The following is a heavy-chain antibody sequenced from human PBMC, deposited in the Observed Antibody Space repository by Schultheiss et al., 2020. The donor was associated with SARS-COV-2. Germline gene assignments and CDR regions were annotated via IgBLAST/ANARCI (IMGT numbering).Heavy chain of an antibody. CDR1: GFTFSSYA. V-gene: IGHV3-30-3*01. J-gene: IGHJ4*02. Sequence: GGSLRLSCAASGFTFSSYAMHWVRQAPGKGLEWVAVISYDGSNKYYADSVKGRFTISRDNAKNSLYLQMNSLGADDTAVYYCARDLGNLNHSYYYDYWGQGTLVTGSS. D-gene: IGHD4-23*01. CDR3: ARDLGNLNHSYYYDY. CDR2: ISYDGSNK.